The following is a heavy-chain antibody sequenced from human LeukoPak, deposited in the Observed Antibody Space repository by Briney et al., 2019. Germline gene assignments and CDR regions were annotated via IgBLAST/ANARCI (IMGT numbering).Heavy chain of an antibody. CDR1: GGSISSYY. CDR2: IYYSGST. CDR3: ARGNSGYDLDY. Sequence: SETLSLTCPVSGGSISSYYWSWIRQPPGKGLEWIGYIYYSGSTNYNPSLKSRVTISVDTSKNQFSLKLSSVTAADTAVYYCARGNSGYDLDYWGQGTLVTVSS. J-gene: IGHJ4*02. V-gene: IGHV4-59*01. D-gene: IGHD5-12*01.